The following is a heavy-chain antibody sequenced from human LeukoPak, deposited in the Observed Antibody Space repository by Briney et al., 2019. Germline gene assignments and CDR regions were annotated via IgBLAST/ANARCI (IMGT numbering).Heavy chain of an antibody. Sequence: ASVKVSCKASGYTFTSYYMHWVRQAPGQGLEWMGIINPSGGSTSYAQKFQGRVTMTRDTSTSTVYMELSSLRSEDTAVYYCAREGTGDTAMARFDYWGQGTLDTVSS. J-gene: IGHJ4*02. CDR1: GYTFTSYY. CDR3: AREGTGDTAMARFDY. D-gene: IGHD5-18*01. CDR2: INPSGGST. V-gene: IGHV1-46*01.